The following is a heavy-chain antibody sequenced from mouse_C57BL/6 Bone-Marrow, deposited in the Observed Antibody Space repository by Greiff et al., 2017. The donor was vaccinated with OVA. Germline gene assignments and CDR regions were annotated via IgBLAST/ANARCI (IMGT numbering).Heavy chain of an antibody. CDR1: GFTFSSYA. CDR2: ISDGGSDT. Sequence: EVKLMESGGGLVKPGGSLKLSCAASGFTFSSYAMSWVRQTPEKRLEWVANISDGGSDTYYPDNVKGRFTISRDNAKNTLYLQMSQLKSADTAMYEGARDTIVTPWFAYWGQGTLVTVSA. D-gene: IGHD2-5*01. J-gene: IGHJ3*01. V-gene: IGHV5-4*01. CDR3: ARDTIVTPWFAY.